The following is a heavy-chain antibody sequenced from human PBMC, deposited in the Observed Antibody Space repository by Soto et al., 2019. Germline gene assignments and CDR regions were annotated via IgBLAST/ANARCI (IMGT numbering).Heavy chain of an antibody. D-gene: IGHD3-3*01. CDR3: ARDFRKLRFLEWPHYYYYGMDV. CDR2: IYYSGST. J-gene: IGHJ6*02. CDR1: GGSISSYY. V-gene: IGHV4-59*01. Sequence: QVQLQESGPGLVKPSETLSLTCTVSGGSISSYYWSWIRQPPGKGLEWIGYIYYSGSTNYNPSLKSRVTISVDTSKNQFSLKLSYVTAADTAVYYCARDFRKLRFLEWPHYYYYGMDVWGQGTTVTVSS.